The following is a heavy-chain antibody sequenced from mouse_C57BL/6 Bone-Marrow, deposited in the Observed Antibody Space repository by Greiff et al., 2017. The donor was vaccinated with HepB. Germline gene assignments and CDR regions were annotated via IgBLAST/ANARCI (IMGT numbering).Heavy chain of an antibody. D-gene: IGHD4-1*01. V-gene: IGHV1-64*01. CDR3: ASRRTGTMDY. CDR2: IHPNSGST. Sequence: QVHVKQPGAELVKPGASVKLSCKASGYTFTSYWMHWVKQRPGQGLEWIGMIHPNSGSTNYNEKFKSKATLTVDKSSSTAYMQLSSLTSEDSAVYYCASRRTGTMDYWGQGTSVTVSS. CDR1: GYTFTSYW. J-gene: IGHJ4*01.